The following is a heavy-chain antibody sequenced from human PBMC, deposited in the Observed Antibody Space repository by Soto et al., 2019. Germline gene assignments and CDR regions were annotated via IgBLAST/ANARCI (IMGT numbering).Heavy chain of an antibody. CDR1: GFTFSSYS. CDR3: ARDPYYYDTSGYYY. D-gene: IGHD3-22*01. CDR2: ISSSSSYI. V-gene: IGHV3-21*01. Sequence: PGGSLRLSCAASGFTFSSYSMHWVRQAPGKGLEWVSSISSSSSYIYYADSVEGRFTISRDNAKNSLYLQMNSLRAEDTAVYYCARDPYYYDTSGYYYWGQGTLVTVSS. J-gene: IGHJ4*02.